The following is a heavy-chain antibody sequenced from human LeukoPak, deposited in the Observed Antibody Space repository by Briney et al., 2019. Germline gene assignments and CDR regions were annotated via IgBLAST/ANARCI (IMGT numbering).Heavy chain of an antibody. CDR2: IWYDGSNK. J-gene: IGHJ4*02. CDR1: GFTFSSYG. D-gene: IGHD2-2*02. V-gene: IGHV3-33*01. Sequence: GGSLRLSCAASGFTFSSYGMHLVRQAPGKGLEWVAVIWYDGSNKYYADSVKGRFTISRDNSKNTLYLQMNSLRAEDTAVYYCARGPSRYCSSTSCYTIDYWGQGTLVTVSS. CDR3: ARGPSRYCSSTSCYTIDY.